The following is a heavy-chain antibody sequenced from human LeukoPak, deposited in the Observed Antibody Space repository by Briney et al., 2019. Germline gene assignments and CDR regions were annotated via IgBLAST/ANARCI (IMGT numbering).Heavy chain of an antibody. Sequence: SETLSLTCTVSGGSISSYHWSWIRQPPGKGLEWIGYIYYSGSTNYNPSLKSRVTISVDTSKNQFSLKLSSVTAADTAVYYCARDRRDFWSGYRLGYWYFDLWGRGTLVTVSS. D-gene: IGHD3-3*01. CDR3: ARDRRDFWSGYRLGYWYFDL. CDR2: IYYSGST. V-gene: IGHV4-59*01. J-gene: IGHJ2*01. CDR1: GGSISSYH.